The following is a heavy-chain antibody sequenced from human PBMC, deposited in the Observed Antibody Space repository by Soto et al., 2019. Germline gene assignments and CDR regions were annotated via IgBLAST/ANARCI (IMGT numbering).Heavy chain of an antibody. J-gene: IGHJ4*02. CDR3: ARDGAEYYYDSSGYYDY. V-gene: IGHV1-69*13. CDR2: IIPIFGTA. Sequence: GASVKVSCKASGGTFSSYAISWVRPAPGQGLEWMGGIIPIFGTANYAQKFQGRVTITADESTSTAYMELSSLRSEDTAVYYCARDGAEYYYDSSGYYDYWGQGTLVTVSS. D-gene: IGHD3-22*01. CDR1: GGTFSSYA.